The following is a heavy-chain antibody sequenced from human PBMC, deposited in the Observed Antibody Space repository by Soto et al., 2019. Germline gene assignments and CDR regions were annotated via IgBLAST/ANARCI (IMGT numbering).Heavy chain of an antibody. D-gene: IGHD1-7*01. CDR1: GSYLSDFS. J-gene: IGHJ1*01. CDR2: ITINGNT. Sequence: SETLSLPCLVSGSYLSDFSGSWIRPPAGKGLEWIGRITINGNTQKNPSFKSRVTMSIDTSRNHFSLNLQSATAADTALYYCARETGENWTYEAHWGQGTLVTAPQ. CDR3: ARETGENWTYEAH. V-gene: IGHV4-4*07.